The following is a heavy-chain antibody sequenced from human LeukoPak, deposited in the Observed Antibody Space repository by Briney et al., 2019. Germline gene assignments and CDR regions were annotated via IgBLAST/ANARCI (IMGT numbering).Heavy chain of an antibody. CDR1: GASVNIGNYY. CDR2: ISHIGST. V-gene: IGHV4-61*01. Sequence: QVHLQESGPGLVNPSGTLSLTCTVSGASVNIGNYYWSWIRQPPGKGLEWIGYISHIGSTNYNPFLKSRVTISVDTSKNQFSLKLSSVTAADTAVYYCARVGAGSFDYWGQGSLVTVSS. CDR3: ARVGAGSFDY. D-gene: IGHD1-26*01. J-gene: IGHJ4*02.